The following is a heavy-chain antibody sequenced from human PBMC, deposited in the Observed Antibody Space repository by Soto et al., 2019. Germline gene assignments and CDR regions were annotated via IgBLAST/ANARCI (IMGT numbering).Heavy chain of an antibody. Sequence: EVQLLESGGNLVQPGGSLRLSCAASGFTFSSYAMSWVRQVSGKGLEWVSSISGSGGSTYYADSVKGRFTISRDNSKNTLSLLMNSLTAEDTAVYYCAKDRTSAGTTVRFDPWGQGTLVTVFS. V-gene: IGHV3-23*01. D-gene: IGHD1-1*01. CDR2: ISGSGGST. J-gene: IGHJ5*01. CDR1: GFTFSSYA. CDR3: AKDRTSAGTTVRFDP.